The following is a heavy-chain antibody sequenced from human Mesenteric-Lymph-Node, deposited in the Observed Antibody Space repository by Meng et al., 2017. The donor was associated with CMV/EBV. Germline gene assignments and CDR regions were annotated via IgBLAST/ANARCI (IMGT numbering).Heavy chain of an antibody. Sequence: GGSLRLSCAASGFTFSSYWMHWVRQAPGKGLVWVSRINSDGSSTSYADSVKGRFTVSRDNAMNSLYLQMNSLRDEDTAVYYCAKDSSVYSGIYYRPFDAFDVWGQGTTVTVSS. CDR1: GFTFSSYW. V-gene: IGHV3-74*01. CDR2: INSDGSST. J-gene: IGHJ3*01. CDR3: AKDSSVYSGIYYRPFDAFDV. D-gene: IGHD1-26*01.